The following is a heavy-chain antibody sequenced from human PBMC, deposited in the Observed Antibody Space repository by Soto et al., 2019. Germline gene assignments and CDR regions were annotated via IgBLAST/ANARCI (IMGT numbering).Heavy chain of an antibody. J-gene: IGHJ4*02. V-gene: IGHV1-69*02. D-gene: IGHD3-10*02. CDR1: GDTFSFYT. Sequence: QVQMVQSGAAVKKPGSSVKVSCKASGDTFSFYTINWVRQAPGLGLEWMGRVNPILSMSNYAQKFQGRVTMTANKPTRTAYVELRTLSSEDTACYYCATSQCSAYRVFDYCGQGALVTVSS. CDR3: ATSQCSAYRVFDY. CDR2: VNPILSMS.